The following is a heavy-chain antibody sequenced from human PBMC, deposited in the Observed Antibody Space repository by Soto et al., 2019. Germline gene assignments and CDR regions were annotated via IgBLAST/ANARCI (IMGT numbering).Heavy chain of an antibody. V-gene: IGHV3-23*01. CDR2: ISGSGNQI. Sequence: EVQLSQSGGGLVQRGGSMRLSCEGSGFTFGDYGINWVSQAPGKGLEWVEGISGSGNQIDYSDSVEGRFTVSRDNSKNTVFLQMNGLSAGDTAVYFCAKNQDWNRPDPGAFDVWGQGTMVTVSS. CDR3: AKNQDWNRPDPGAFDV. CDR1: GFTFGDYG. D-gene: IGHD1-1*01. J-gene: IGHJ3*01.